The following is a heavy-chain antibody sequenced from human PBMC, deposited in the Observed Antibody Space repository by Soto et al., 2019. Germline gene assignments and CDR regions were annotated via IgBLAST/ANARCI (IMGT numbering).Heavy chain of an antibody. CDR2: ISYDGSNK. D-gene: IGHD3-3*01. V-gene: IGHV3-30*18. Sequence: QVQLVESGGGVVQPGRSLRLSCAASGFTFSSYGMHWVRQAPGKGLEWVAVISYDGSNKYYADSVKGRFTISRDNSKNTLYLQMNSLRAEDTAVYYCAQQYYDFWSGMVGYYYYGMEVWGQGTTVTVSS. CDR1: GFTFSSYG. CDR3: AQQYYDFWSGMVGYYYYGMEV. J-gene: IGHJ6*02.